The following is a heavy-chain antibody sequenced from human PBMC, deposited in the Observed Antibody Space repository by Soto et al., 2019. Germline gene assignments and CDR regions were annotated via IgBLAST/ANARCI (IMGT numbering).Heavy chain of an antibody. CDR3: ARGRSLRAFDI. Sequence: SETLSLTCAVYGGSFSGYYWSWIRQPPGKGLEWIGEINHSGSTNYNPSLKSRVTISVDTSKNQFSPKLSSVTAADTAVYYCARGRSLRAFDIWGQGTMVTVSS. CDR2: INHSGST. CDR1: GGSFSGYY. V-gene: IGHV4-34*01. J-gene: IGHJ3*02.